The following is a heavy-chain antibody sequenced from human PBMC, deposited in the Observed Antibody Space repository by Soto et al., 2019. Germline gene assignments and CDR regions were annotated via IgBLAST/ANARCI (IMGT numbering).Heavy chain of an antibody. CDR1: GGSISSGGYY. D-gene: IGHD4-17*01. J-gene: IGHJ6*02. CDR3: ARAYDYGVDNYYYGMDV. Sequence: QVQLQESGPGLVKPSQTLSLTCTVSGGSISSGGYYWSWIRQHPGKGLEWIGYIYYSGSTYYNPSLESRVTISVDTSKNQFSLKLSSVTAADTAVYYCARAYDYGVDNYYYGMDVWGQGTTVTVSS. CDR2: IYYSGST. V-gene: IGHV4-31*03.